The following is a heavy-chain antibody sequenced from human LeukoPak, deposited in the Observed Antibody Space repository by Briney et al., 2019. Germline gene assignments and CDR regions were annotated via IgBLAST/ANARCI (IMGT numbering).Heavy chain of an antibody. V-gene: IGHV3-48*04. Sequence: GGSLRLSCAASGFTFSSYSMNWVRQAPGKGLEWVSYISSSSSTIYYADSVKGRFTISRDNARNLLYLQMNSLRAEDTAVYYCASGGPVTTYDFDYWGQGTLVTVSS. CDR3: ASGGPVTTYDFDY. J-gene: IGHJ4*02. D-gene: IGHD4-17*01. CDR1: GFTFSSYS. CDR2: ISSSSSTI.